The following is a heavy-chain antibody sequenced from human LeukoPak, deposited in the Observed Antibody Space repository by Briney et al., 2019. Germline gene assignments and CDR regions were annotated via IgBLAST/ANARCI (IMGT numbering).Heavy chain of an antibody. Sequence: GASVKVSCKASGGTFTSYAISWVRQAPGQGLEWMGGIIPIFGTANYAQKFQGRVTMTRNTSTSTAYMELSSLRSEDTAVYYCARGPSMIVVVSNWFDPWGQGTLVTVSS. V-gene: IGHV1-69*05. J-gene: IGHJ5*02. CDR1: GGTFTSYA. CDR3: ARGPSMIVVVSNWFDP. CDR2: IIPIFGTA. D-gene: IGHD3-22*01.